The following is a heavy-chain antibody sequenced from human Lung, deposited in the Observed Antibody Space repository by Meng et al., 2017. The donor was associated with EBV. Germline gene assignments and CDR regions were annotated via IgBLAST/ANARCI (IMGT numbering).Heavy chain of an antibody. V-gene: IGHV3-74*03. CDR1: EFTFSSYW. J-gene: IGHJ4*02. Sequence: RLVESGGALFHTGGSLRLACAASEFTFSSYWMHWVRQAPGEGLVWVSRINEDGATTTYADSVKGRFTISRDNAKNTLYLQMNSLRAEDTAVYYCSRDLAGSDDYCGQGTLGTVSS. CDR3: SRDLAGSDDY. CDR2: INEDGATT. D-gene: IGHD1-14*01.